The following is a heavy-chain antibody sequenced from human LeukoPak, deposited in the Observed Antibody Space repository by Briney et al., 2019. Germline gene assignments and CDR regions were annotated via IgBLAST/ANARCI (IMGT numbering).Heavy chain of an antibody. Sequence: PGGSLRLSCAASGFTVSSNYMSWVRQAPGQGLEWVSVIYSGGSTYYADSEKGRFTISRHNSKNTLYLQMNSLRAEDTAVYYCARDSNLGYYYGMDVWGQGPTVTVSS. CDR1: GFTVSSNY. J-gene: IGHJ6*02. V-gene: IGHV3-53*04. CDR3: ARDSNLGYYYGMDV. CDR2: IYSGGST.